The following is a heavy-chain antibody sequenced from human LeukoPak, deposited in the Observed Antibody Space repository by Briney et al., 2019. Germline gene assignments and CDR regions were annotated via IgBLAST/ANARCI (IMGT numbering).Heavy chain of an antibody. Sequence: GGSLRLSCAASGFTFSNAWMSWVRQAPGKGLEWVGRIKSKTDGGTTDYAAPVKGRFTISRDDSKNTLCLQMNSLKTEDTAVYYCTTGGPNYYGSGSHDYWGQGTLVTVSS. J-gene: IGHJ4*02. V-gene: IGHV3-15*01. CDR3: TTGGPNYYGSGSHDY. D-gene: IGHD3-10*01. CDR1: GFTFSNAW. CDR2: IKSKTDGGTT.